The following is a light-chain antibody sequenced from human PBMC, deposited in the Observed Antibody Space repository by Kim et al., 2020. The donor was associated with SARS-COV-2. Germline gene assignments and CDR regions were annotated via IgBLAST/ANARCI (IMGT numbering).Light chain of an antibody. CDR3: QQFENLPLT. Sequence: ASVGNRDTITCQASQDIRNYLNWYKKKPGKAPKLLNYDVSRLETGVPSRFSGSGSGTDFTFTITGLQPEDIATYYCQQFENLPLTFGGGTKVDIK. CDR2: DVS. J-gene: IGKJ4*01. CDR1: QDIRNY. V-gene: IGKV1-33*01.